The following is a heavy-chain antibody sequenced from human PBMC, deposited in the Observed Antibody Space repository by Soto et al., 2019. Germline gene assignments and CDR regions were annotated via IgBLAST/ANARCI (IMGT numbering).Heavy chain of an antibody. Sequence: SETLSHTCACSGSPISSYYWSWIRQPTGKGLERIGYIYYSGSTNYNPSLKSRVTISVDTSKKQFCMKLSSVSAAETAVYYCASENVLRRFYYVDYWAEETLFT. CDR1: GSPISSYY. CDR2: IYYSGST. J-gene: IGHJ4*02. V-gene: IGHV4-59*01. D-gene: IGHD2-8*01. CDR3: ASENVLRRFYYVDY.